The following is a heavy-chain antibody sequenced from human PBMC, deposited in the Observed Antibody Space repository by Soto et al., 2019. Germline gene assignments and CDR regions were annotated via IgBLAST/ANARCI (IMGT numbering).Heavy chain of an antibody. CDR2: IYYSGNT. CDR1: GGSITSYY. CDR3: ARWSGAAAGPNWFDP. J-gene: IGHJ5*02. D-gene: IGHD6-13*01. V-gene: IGHV4-59*01. Sequence: PSETLSLTCTVSGGSITSYYCSWIRQPPGKGLEYIGYIYYSGNTMYHPSLKSRVTMSVDTSKNQCSLKLTSVTAADTAVYYCARWSGAAAGPNWFDPWGQGTLVTVSS.